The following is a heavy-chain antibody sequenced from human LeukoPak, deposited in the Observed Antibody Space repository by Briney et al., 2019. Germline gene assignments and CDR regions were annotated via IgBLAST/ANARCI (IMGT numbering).Heavy chain of an antibody. J-gene: IGHJ4*02. D-gene: IGHD3-9*01. CDR1: GFIFSNFE. CDR3: ARATTYDILTGYFDY. CDR2: ISSSGSTI. Sequence: PGGSLRLSCAASGFIFSNFEMNWVRQAPGKGLEWVSYISSSGSTIYYADSVKGRFTISRDNAKNSLYLQMNSLRAEDTAVYYCARATTYDILTGYFDYWGQGTLVTVSS. V-gene: IGHV3-48*03.